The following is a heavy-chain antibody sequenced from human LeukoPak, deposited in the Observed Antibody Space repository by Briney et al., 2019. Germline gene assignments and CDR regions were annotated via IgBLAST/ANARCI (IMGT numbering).Heavy chain of an antibody. Sequence: GGSLRLSCAASGFTFSSYAMHWVRQAPGKGLEWVAVISYDGSNKYYADSVKGRFTISRDNSKNTLYLQMNSLRAEDTAVYYCARDQTIKGFPDAFDIWGQGTMVTVPS. V-gene: IGHV3-30-3*01. J-gene: IGHJ3*02. CDR2: ISYDGSNK. CDR3: ARDQTIKGFPDAFDI. D-gene: IGHD3-9*01. CDR1: GFTFSSYA.